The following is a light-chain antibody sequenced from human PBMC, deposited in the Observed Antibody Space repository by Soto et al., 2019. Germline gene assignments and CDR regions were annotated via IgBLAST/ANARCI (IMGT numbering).Light chain of an antibody. CDR2: DTS. CDR1: RSVSTY. Sequence: EIVVTQSPVTLSLSPGDRATLSCRASRSVSTYLAWYQQKPGQAPRLLIYDTSHRATGIPARFSGSGSGTDFTLTISSLEPEDFAVYYCQQRSSWTWAFGQGTRVEVK. CDR3: QQRSSWTWA. V-gene: IGKV3-11*01. J-gene: IGKJ1*01.